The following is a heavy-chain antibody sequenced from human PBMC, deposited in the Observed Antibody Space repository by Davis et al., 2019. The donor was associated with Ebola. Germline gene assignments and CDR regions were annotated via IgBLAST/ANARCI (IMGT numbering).Heavy chain of an antibody. J-gene: IGHJ4*02. Sequence: GSLRLSCAVSGFTFSTYAMSWVRQAPGKGLEWVSSISSSGTNTYYPDSVKGRFTISRDNAKNTLYLQMNSLRAEDTAVYYCARGLDYWGQGTLVTVSS. CDR2: ISSSGTNT. V-gene: IGHV3-23*01. CDR1: GFTFSTYA. CDR3: ARGLDY.